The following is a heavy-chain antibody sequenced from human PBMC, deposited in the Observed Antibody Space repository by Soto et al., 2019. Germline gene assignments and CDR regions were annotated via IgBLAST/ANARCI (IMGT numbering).Heavy chain of an antibody. CDR3: PKGNNLEWSLSTIAR. D-gene: IGHD3-3*01. V-gene: IGHV3-23*01. Sequence: EVQLLDSGGDLVQPGGSLRLSCAASGFTFNNYVMRWVRQAPGKGLEWVSAISGSGDRKYTADSVKGRFTISRDNSRNALYLQMGRLRAEHTTVYYGPKGNNLEWSLSTIARWGLGHVVTVS. J-gene: IGHJ4*02. CDR2: ISGSGDRK. CDR1: GFTFNNYV.